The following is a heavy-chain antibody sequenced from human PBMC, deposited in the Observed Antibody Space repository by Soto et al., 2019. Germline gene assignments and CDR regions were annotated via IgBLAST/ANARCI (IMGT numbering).Heavy chain of an antibody. CDR3: ASDDWVWSGRNYYYYYGMDV. CDR2: IIPIFGTA. Sequence: SVKVSCKASGGTFSSYAISRVRQAPGQGLEWMGGIIPIFGTANYAQKFQGRVTITADESTSTAYMELSSLRSEDTAVYYCASDDWVWSGRNYYYYYGMDVWGQGTTVTVSS. CDR1: GGTFSSYA. J-gene: IGHJ6*02. V-gene: IGHV1-69*13. D-gene: IGHD3-3*01.